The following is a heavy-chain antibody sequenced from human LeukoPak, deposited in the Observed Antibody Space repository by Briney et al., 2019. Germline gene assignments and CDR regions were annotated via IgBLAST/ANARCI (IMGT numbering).Heavy chain of an antibody. CDR1: GGSISSSSYY. V-gene: IGHV4-39*07. Sequence: SETLSVTCTASGGSISSSSYYWGWIRQPPGKGLEWIGSIYYSGSTYYNPSLKSRVTISVDTSKNQFSLKLSSVTAADTAVYYCARVGCSGGSCYWRPIDYWGQGTLVTVSS. CDR3: ARVGCSGGSCYWRPIDY. CDR2: IYYSGST. D-gene: IGHD2-15*01. J-gene: IGHJ4*02.